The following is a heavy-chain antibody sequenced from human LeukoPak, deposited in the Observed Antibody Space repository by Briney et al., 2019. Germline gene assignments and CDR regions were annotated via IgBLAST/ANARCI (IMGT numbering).Heavy chain of an antibody. V-gene: IGHV3-43*02. J-gene: IGHJ3*02. Sequence: GGSLRLSCTASGFTFDEYAMHWVRQAPGKGLEWVSLISGDGATTYYAPSVKGRVTVSRDNNKNSLFLQMNNLRTEDSALYYCAKDLSMVFDAFNIWGQGTLVTVSS. D-gene: IGHD4/OR15-4a*01. CDR1: GFTFDEYA. CDR2: ISGDGATT. CDR3: AKDLSMVFDAFNI.